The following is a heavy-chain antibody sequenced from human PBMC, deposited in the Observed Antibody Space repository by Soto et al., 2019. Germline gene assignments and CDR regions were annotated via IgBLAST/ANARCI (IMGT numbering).Heavy chain of an antibody. CDR1: GFTFSSYA. D-gene: IGHD6-13*01. CDR3: AKDPPSSSGYWTRDWFAP. CDR2: ISGSGGST. J-gene: IGHJ5*02. Sequence: EVQLLESGGGLVQPGGSLRLSCAASGFTFSSYAMSWVRQAPGKGLEWVSAISGSGGSTYYADSVKGRFTISRDNSKNTLYRRRTSRRAEDTAVYYCAKDPPSSSGYWTRDWFAPGGQGTLVTVSS. V-gene: IGHV3-23*01.